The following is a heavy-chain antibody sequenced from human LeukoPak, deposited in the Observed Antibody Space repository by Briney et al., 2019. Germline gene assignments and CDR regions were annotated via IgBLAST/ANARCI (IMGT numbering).Heavy chain of an antibody. J-gene: IGHJ4*02. D-gene: IGHD1-14*01. CDR1: GLTFSTSG. CDR2: IGPTGFDR. V-gene: IGHV3-21*06. Sequence: PGGSLRLSCTTSGLTFSTSGFNWVRQAPGKGLECVASIGPTGFDRYHADSIKGRFTIPRDNANNFLYLQMDSLRAEDTAVYYCATETNGRHYDYWGQGTLLTVSS. CDR3: ATETNGRHYDY.